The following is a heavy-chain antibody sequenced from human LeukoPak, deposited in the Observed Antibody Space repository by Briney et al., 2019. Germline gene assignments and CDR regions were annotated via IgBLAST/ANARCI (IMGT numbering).Heavy chain of an antibody. Sequence: PGGSLRLSCAASGFTFSRYWMHWVRQAPGKGLVWVSLIDNDEKITTYADSVKGRFTISRDNAKNTSYLQMNSLRADDTAVYYCARDTIAAPGDFDYWGQGTLVTVSS. J-gene: IGHJ4*02. D-gene: IGHD6-13*01. CDR1: GFTFSRYW. CDR3: ARDTIAAPGDFDY. CDR2: IDNDEKIT. V-gene: IGHV3-74*01.